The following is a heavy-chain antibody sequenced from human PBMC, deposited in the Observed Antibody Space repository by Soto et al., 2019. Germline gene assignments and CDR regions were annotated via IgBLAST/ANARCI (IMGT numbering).Heavy chain of an antibody. CDR3: ATIPATTILTDY. V-gene: IGHV4-39*01. D-gene: IGHD2-2*02. Sequence: SETLSLTCTVSGGSITSSYYWGWIRQPPGKGLEWIGSIYYSGSTYYNPSLKSRVTISVDTSKNQFSLKLSSVTAADTAVYYCATIPATTILTDYWGQGTLVNVSS. J-gene: IGHJ4*02. CDR1: GGSITSSYY. CDR2: IYYSGST.